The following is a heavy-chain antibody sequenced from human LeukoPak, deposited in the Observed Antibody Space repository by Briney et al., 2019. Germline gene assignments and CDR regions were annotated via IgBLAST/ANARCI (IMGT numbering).Heavy chain of an antibody. V-gene: IGHV3-11*01. CDR2: ITNSGDFV. D-gene: IGHD1-26*01. CDR3: AREARATPDF. CDR1: GFRFSGHY. Sequence: GGPLRLSCAASGFRFSGHYMSWIRQAPGKGLEWISYITNSGDFVNYADSVKGRFTISRDNAKNSLYLQMNSLRAEDTAVYYCAREARATPDFWGQGTVVTVSS. J-gene: IGHJ4*02.